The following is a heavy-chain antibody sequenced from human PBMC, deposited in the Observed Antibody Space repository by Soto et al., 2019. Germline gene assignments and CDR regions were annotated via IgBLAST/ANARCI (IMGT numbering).Heavy chain of an antibody. CDR3: ANYYYGSGSPYFDY. V-gene: IGHV3-23*01. Sequence: EVQLLESGGGLVQPGGSLRLTCAASGFTFSSYAMSWVRQAPGKGLEWVSAISGSGGSTYYADSVKGRFTISRDNSKNTLYLQMNSLRAEDTAVYYCANYYYGSGSPYFDYWGQGTLVTVSS. J-gene: IGHJ4*01. D-gene: IGHD3-10*01. CDR1: GFTFSSYA. CDR2: ISGSGGST.